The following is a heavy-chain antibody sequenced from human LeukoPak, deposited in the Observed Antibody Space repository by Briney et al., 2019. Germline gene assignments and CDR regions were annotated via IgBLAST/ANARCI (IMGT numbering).Heavy chain of an antibody. D-gene: IGHD4-17*01. CDR1: GGSISSYY. Sequence: PSETLSLTCTVSGGSISSYYWSWIRQPAGKGLEWIGRIYTSGSTNYNPSLKSRVTMSVDTSKNQFSLKLSSVTAADTAVYYCAREENYGDYELFFDYWGQGTLVTVSS. CDR2: IYTSGST. J-gene: IGHJ4*02. CDR3: AREENYGDYELFFDY. V-gene: IGHV4-4*07.